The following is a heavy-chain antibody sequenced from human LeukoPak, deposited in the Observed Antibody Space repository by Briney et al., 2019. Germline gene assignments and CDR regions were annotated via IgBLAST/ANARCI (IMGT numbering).Heavy chain of an antibody. CDR3: ARERAYSGNDYAFDI. CDR1: GSTFGDYA. Sequence: GGSLRLSCTASGSTFGDYAMSWFRQAPGKGLEWVSLIYSGGSTYYADSVKDRFIISRDNSKNTLYLQMNSLRAEDTAVYYCARERAYSGNDYAFDIWGQGTMVTVSS. V-gene: IGHV3-66*01. CDR2: IYSGGST. J-gene: IGHJ3*02. D-gene: IGHD5-12*01.